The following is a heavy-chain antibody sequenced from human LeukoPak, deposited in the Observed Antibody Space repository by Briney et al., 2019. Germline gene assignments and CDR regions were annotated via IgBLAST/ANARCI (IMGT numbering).Heavy chain of an antibody. CDR1: GFTFSSQS. CDR3: ATGSSTTCYDY. V-gene: IGHV3-48*01. J-gene: IGHJ4*02. Sequence: GGSLRLSCAASGFTFSSQSMNWVRQAPGKGLEWVSYISISSSTIYYADSVKGRFTISRDNAKNSLYLQMNSLRAEDTAMYYCATGSSTTCYDYWGQGTLVTVSS. CDR2: ISISSSTI. D-gene: IGHD2-2*01.